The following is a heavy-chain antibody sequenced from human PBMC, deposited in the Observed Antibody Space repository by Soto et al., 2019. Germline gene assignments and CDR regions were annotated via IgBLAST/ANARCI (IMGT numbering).Heavy chain of an antibody. CDR2: IYYSGST. CDR1: GGSVSSGSYY. CDR3: ASRYCSSTSCYALSWFDP. V-gene: IGHV4-61*01. D-gene: IGHD2-2*01. Sequence: SETLSLTCTVSGGSVSSGSYYWSWIRQPPGKGLEWIGYIYYSGSTNYNPSLKSRVTISVDTSKNQFSLKLSSVTAADTAVYYCASRYCSSTSCYALSWFDPWGQGTLVTVSS. J-gene: IGHJ5*02.